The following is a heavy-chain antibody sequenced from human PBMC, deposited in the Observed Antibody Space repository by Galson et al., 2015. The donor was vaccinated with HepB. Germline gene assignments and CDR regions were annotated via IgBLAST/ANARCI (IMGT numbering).Heavy chain of an antibody. V-gene: IGHV7-4-1*02. CDR3: ASLYGDRYYYYYYYMDV. Sequence: SVKVSCKASGYTFISYAMNWVRQAPGQGLEWMGWINTTTGNPTYAQGFTGRFVFSLDTSVSTAYLQISSLKAEDTAVYYCASLYGDRYYYYYYYMDVWGKGTTVTVSS. CDR2: INTTTGNP. CDR1: GYTFISYA. J-gene: IGHJ6*03. D-gene: IGHD4-17*01.